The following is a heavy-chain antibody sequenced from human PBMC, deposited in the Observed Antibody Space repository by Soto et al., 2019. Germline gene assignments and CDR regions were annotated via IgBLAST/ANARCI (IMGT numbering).Heavy chain of an antibody. D-gene: IGHD4-4*01. CDR3: ARAYSYSSPFDY. J-gene: IGHJ4*02. CDR2: IIPIFGTA. V-gene: IGHV1-69*13. Sequence: SVKVSFKASGGTFSSYAISWVRQAPGQGLEWMGGIIPIFGTANYAQKFQGRVTITADESTSTAYMELSSLRSEDTAVYYCARAYSYSSPFDYWGQGTLVTGSS. CDR1: GGTFSSYA.